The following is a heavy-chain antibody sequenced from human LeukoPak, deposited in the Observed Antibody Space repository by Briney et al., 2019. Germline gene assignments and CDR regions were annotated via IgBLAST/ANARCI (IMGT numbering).Heavy chain of an antibody. J-gene: IGHJ4*02. V-gene: IGHV3-23*01. Sequence: PGGSLRLSCSASGFTFTSYAMSWGRQGPREGLEWVSVISDSGGSTYYADSVKGRFTISRDNSKNTLYLQMNSLRAEDTAVYFCAKRTAVAGPYFDYWGQGTLVTVSP. D-gene: IGHD6-19*01. CDR3: AKRTAVAGPYFDY. CDR2: ISDSGGST. CDR1: GFTFTSYA.